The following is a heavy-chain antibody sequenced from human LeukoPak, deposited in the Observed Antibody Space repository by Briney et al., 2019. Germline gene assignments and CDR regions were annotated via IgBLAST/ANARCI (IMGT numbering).Heavy chain of an antibody. D-gene: IGHD3-16*01. Sequence: SETLSLTCTVSGGSISSYYWSWIRQPPGKGLEWIGCIYYSGSTNYNPSLNSRVTISVDTSKNQFSLKLSSVTAADTAVYYCARFGSLREPILDYWGQGTLVTVSS. CDR1: GGSISSYY. J-gene: IGHJ4*02. CDR3: ARFGSLREPILDY. V-gene: IGHV4-59*01. CDR2: IYYSGST.